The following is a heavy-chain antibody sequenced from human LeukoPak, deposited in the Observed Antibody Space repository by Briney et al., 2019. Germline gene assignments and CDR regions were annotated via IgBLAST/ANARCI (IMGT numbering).Heavy chain of an antibody. J-gene: IGHJ4*02. D-gene: IGHD7-27*01. CDR1: GYTFTGYY. CDR3: ARGTGAPNYFDY. V-gene: IGHV1-2*02. CDR2: INPNGGGT. Sequence: ASVKVSCKAPGYTFTGYYIHWVRQAPGQGLEWMAWINPNGGGTNYAQKFQGRVAVTRDSSISTAYMELSGLTSDDTAVFYCARGTGAPNYFDYWGQGTLVTVSS.